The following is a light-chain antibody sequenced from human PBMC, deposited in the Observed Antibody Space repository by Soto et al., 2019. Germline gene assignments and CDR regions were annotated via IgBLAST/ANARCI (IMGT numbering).Light chain of an antibody. CDR1: QRFGSK. CDR2: GAS. Sequence: IVMTQSPATLSVSPGERATLSCRASQRFGSKLALYQQKPGQAPRLLISGASTRATGIPARFSGSGSGTEFTLTISSLQSEDFALYYCQQYNNWPPATFGGGTKV. CDR3: QQYNNWPPAT. J-gene: IGKJ4*01. V-gene: IGKV3-15*01.